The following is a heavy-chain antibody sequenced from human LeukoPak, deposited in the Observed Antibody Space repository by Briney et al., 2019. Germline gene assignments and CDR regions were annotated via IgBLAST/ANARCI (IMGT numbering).Heavy chain of an antibody. CDR3: ARAGDGYSVNYFDH. J-gene: IGHJ4*02. D-gene: IGHD5-24*01. CDR1: GFTFNNYN. CDR2: ISRTSSTV. Sequence: TGGPLRLSCAASGFTFNNYNMNWVRQAPGKGLEWVSYISRTSSTVYYADSVKGRFTVSRDNAENSLYLQMNSLRDEDTAMFYCARAGDGYSVNYFDHWGRGTLVTVSS. V-gene: IGHV3-48*02.